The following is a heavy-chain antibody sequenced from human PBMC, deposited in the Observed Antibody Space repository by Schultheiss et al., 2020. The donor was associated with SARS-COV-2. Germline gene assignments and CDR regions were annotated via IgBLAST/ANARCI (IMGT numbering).Heavy chain of an antibody. J-gene: IGHJ6*03. CDR1: GFTFSSYS. Sequence: GESLKISCAAFGFTFSSYSMNWVRQAPGKGLEWVSSISSSSSYIYYADSVKGRFTISRDNSNSTVCLQMNSLRAEDTAIYYCARDGDIVGNYYYYMDVWGKGTTVTVSS. V-gene: IGHV3-21*04. CDR3: ARDGDIVGNYYYYMDV. D-gene: IGHD2-15*01. CDR2: ISSSSSYI.